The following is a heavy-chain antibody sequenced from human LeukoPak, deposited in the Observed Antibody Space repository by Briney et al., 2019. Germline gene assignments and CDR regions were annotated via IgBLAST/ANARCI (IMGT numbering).Heavy chain of an antibody. V-gene: IGHV1-69*13. CDR3: ASRATYYYDSSGYYYLHY. CDR1: GGTFSSYA. D-gene: IGHD3-22*01. CDR2: IIPIFGTA. J-gene: IGHJ4*02. Sequence: SVKVSCKASGGTFSSYAISWVRQAPGQGLEWMGGIIPIFGTANYAQKFQGRVTITADESTSTAYMELSSLRSEDTAVYYCASRATYYYDSSGYYYLHYWGQGTLVTVSS.